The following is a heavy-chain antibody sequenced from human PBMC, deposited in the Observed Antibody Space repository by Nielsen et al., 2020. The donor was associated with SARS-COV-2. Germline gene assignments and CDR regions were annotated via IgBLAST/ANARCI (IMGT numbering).Heavy chain of an antibody. CDR2: IRNTGRTI. D-gene: IGHD1-26*01. CDR3: ARGEPGYFDY. Sequence: GESLKISCAASGFTFSRYWMNWVRQPPGKGLEWVSYIRNTGRTIFYADSVKGRFTISRDNAKNSLYLQMNSLRAEDTAVYYCARGEPGYFDYWGQRSLVTVSS. V-gene: IGHV3-48*03. J-gene: IGHJ4*02. CDR1: GFTFSRYW.